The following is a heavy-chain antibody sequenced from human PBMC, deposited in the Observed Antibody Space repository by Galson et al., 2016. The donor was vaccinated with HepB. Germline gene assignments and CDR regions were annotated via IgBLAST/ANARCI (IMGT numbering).Heavy chain of an antibody. V-gene: IGHV4-39*06. CDR1: GAPLSSTYY. D-gene: IGHD2-21*01. CDR3: ASRPSDSIGDSPIYY. CDR2: VSYDGTT. Sequence: SETLSLTCTVSGAPLSSTYYWGWIRQPPGKGLEWLATVSYDGTTFYNPSLNSRATISADTSRNQYALRLTSVTAADSAVYYGASRPSDSIGDSPIYYWGQGTLVTVSS. J-gene: IGHJ4*02.